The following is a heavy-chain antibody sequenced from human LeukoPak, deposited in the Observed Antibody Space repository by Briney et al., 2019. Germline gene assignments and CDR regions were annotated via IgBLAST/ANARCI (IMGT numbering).Heavy chain of an antibody. CDR3: ASGAYSYYYMDV. Sequence: PSETLSLTCTVSGGSISSYYWSWIRQPPGKGLEWIGYIYFSGSTNYNPSLKSRVTISVDTSKNQFSLKLSSVTAADTAVYYCASGAYSYYYMDVWGKGTTVTISS. CDR1: GGSISSYY. J-gene: IGHJ6*03. D-gene: IGHD4-11*01. V-gene: IGHV4-59*01. CDR2: IYFSGST.